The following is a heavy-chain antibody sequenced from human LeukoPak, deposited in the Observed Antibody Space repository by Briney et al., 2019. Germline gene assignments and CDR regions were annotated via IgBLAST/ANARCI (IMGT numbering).Heavy chain of an antibody. J-gene: IGHJ4*02. CDR3: ARDLGHSSGWAFDY. V-gene: IGHV3-20*04. D-gene: IGHD6-19*01. CDR2: INWNGGST. Sequence: GGSLRLSCAASGFTLDDYGMSWVRQAPGKGLEWVSGINWNGGSTGYADSVKGRFTISRDNAKNSLYLQMNSLRAEDTALYYCARDLGHSSGWAFDYWGQGALVTVSS. CDR1: GFTLDDYG.